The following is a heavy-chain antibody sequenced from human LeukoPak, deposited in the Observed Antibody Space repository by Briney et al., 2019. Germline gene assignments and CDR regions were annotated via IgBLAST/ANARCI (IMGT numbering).Heavy chain of an antibody. CDR1: GSTFSSYS. J-gene: IGHJ4*02. Sequence: GGSLRLSCAASGSTFSSYSMNWVRQAPGKGLEWVSSISSSSSYIYYADSVKGRFTISRDNAKNSLYLQMNSLRAEDTAVYYCARALGSLVVPAAYYFDYWGQGTLVTVSS. CDR2: ISSSSSYI. CDR3: ARALGSLVVPAAYYFDY. V-gene: IGHV3-21*01. D-gene: IGHD2-2*01.